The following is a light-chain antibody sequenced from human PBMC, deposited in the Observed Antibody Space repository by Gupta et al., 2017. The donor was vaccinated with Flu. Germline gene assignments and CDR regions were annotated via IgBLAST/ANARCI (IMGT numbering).Light chain of an antibody. Sequence: DTQMTQSPSSLSASVGDRVTITCRASQRIRTSLNWYQQRAGKAPKLLIYDFSTVESGVPPRFSGSGSGTXFTLTIXRLQREDFATYYCLQGADTPQTFGXGTKLEIK. J-gene: IGKJ2*01. CDR3: LQGADTPQT. V-gene: IGKV1-39*01. CDR2: DFS. CDR1: QRIRTS.